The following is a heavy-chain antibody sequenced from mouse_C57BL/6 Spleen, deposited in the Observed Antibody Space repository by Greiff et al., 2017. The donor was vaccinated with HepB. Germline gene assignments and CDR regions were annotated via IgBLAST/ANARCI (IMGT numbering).Heavy chain of an antibody. CDR3: TRWGGVYYAMDY. J-gene: IGHJ4*01. Sequence: QVQLKESGAELVRPGASVTLSCKASGYTFTDYEMHWVKQTPVHGLEWIGAIDPETGGTAYNQKFKGKAILTADKSSSTAYMELRSLTSEDSAVYYCTRWGGVYYAMDYWGQGTSVTVSS. V-gene: IGHV1-15*01. CDR2: IDPETGGT. CDR1: GYTFTDYE.